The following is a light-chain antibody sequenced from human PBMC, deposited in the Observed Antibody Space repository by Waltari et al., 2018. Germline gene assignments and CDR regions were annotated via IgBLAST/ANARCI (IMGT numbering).Light chain of an antibody. J-gene: IGKJ5*01. V-gene: IGKV4-1*01. CDR1: QGVLYSSNNKNY. CDR2: WAS. CDR3: QQYYRTLPIT. Sequence: DIVMTKSPDSLAVSLGARATINCKSSQGVLYSSNNKNYLAGYQQKPGQPPKRLIYWASTRESGVPDRFSGSGSGTDFTLTISSLQAEDVAVYYCQQYYRTLPITFGQGTRLEIK.